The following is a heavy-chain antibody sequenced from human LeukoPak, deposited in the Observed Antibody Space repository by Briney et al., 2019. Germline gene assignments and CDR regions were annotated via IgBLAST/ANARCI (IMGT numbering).Heavy chain of an antibody. J-gene: IGHJ3*02. CDR3: ARAKYHYGSGRNAFDI. CDR1: GGSISSYY. Sequence: SETLSLTCTVSGGSISSYYWSWIRQPPGKGLEWIGYIYYSGSTNYNPSLKSRVTISVDTSKNQFSLKLSSVTAADTAVYYCARAKYHYGSGRNAFDIWGQGTMVTVSS. D-gene: IGHD3-10*01. V-gene: IGHV4-59*12. CDR2: IYYSGST.